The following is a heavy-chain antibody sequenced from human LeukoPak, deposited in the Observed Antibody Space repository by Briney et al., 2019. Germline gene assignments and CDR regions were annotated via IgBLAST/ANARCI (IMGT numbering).Heavy chain of an antibody. Sequence: GGSLRLSCAASGFTFSTYAMSWVRQAPGMGLEWVSSIRFNGGLSYYADSVKGRFTISRDNSKNTLFLQMDSLRADDTAFYYCASTASYCGFDCYSYFDYWGQGILVTVSS. CDR1: GFTFSTYA. CDR2: IRFNGGLS. D-gene: IGHD2-21*02. CDR3: ASTASYCGFDCYSYFDY. J-gene: IGHJ4*02. V-gene: IGHV3-23*01.